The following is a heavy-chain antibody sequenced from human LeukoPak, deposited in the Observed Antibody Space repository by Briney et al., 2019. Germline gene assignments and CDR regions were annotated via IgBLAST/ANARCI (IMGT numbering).Heavy chain of an antibody. CDR3: AKDGYCSSTSCYPNHFDS. CDR2: ISNDGSKK. CDR1: GFTFSPYA. D-gene: IGHD2-2*03. J-gene: IGHJ4*02. Sequence: GRSLRLSCAAPGFTFSPYAMHWVRQAPGKGLEWVALISNDGSKKYYADSVKGRFTISRDNSKNTLDLQMNSLRAEDTAVYYCAKDGYCSSTSCYPNHFDSWGQGTLVTVSS. V-gene: IGHV3-30*18.